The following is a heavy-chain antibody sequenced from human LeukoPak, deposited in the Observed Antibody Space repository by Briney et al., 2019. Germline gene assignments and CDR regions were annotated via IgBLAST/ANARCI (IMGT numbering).Heavy chain of an antibody. CDR3: AKDLGRYRNNFFDY. J-gene: IGHJ4*02. V-gene: IGHV3-33*06. CDR1: GSTFSTYG. D-gene: IGHD1-26*01. CDR2: IVYDGNAA. Sequence: PGGSLRLSCTASGSTFSTYGMHWVRQAPGKGLEWVAAIVYDGNAAYYVDSVKGRFSISRDNSENTLYLQMNSLRADGTAVYYCAKDLGRYRNNFFDYWGQGNLVTVSS.